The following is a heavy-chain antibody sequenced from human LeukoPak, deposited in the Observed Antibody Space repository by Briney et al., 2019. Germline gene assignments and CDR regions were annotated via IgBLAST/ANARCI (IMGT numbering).Heavy chain of an antibody. CDR1: GYSFTSYW. V-gene: IGHV5-51*01. J-gene: IGHJ4*02. D-gene: IGHD2-2*01. Sequence: GESLKISCKDSGYSFTSYWIGWVRQMSGKGLEWMGIIYPGDSDTRYSPSFQGQVTISADKSISTAYLRWSSLKASDTAMYYCARPYCSSTSCYDYWGQGTLVTVSS. CDR3: ARPYCSSTSCYDY. CDR2: IYPGDSDT.